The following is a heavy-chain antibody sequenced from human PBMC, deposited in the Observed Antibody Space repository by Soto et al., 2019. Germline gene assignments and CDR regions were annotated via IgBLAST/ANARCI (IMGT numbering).Heavy chain of an antibody. CDR2: INAGNGNT. CDR3: ARDIVATNYYSSSGMGF. V-gene: IGHV1-3*01. J-gene: IGHJ6*02. CDR1: GYTFTSYA. Sequence: ASVKVSCKASGYTFTSYAMHWVRQAPGQRLEWMGWINAGNGNTKYSQKFQGRVTITRDTSASTAYMELSSLRSEDTAVYYCARDIVATNYYSSSGMGFWGQGTTVTVSS. D-gene: IGHD5-12*01.